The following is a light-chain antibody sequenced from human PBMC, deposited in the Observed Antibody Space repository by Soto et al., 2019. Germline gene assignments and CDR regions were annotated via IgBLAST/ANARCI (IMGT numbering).Light chain of an antibody. Sequence: EIVLTQSPGTLSLSPGERATLSCRASQSVSSSYLAWYQQKPGQAPRLLIYGASSRATGIPDRFSGSGSGTDFTLTISRPEPEDFAVYSCQKYGRATLTVGQGT. CDR1: QSVSSSY. CDR2: GAS. V-gene: IGKV3-20*01. J-gene: IGKJ1*01. CDR3: QKYGRATLT.